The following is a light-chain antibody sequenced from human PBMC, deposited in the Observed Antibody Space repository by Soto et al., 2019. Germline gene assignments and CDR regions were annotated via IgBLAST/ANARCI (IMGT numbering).Light chain of an antibody. CDR1: QSINIY. J-gene: IGKJ2*01. Sequence: DIQMTQSPSSLFASVGDRVTVTCRASQSINIYLNWYQQKPGKAPTLLIYGASSLQSGVPSRFSGGGSRTHFTLTISALQPEDFSTYYCQQSYRSPYTFGQGTKLEI. CDR2: GAS. CDR3: QQSYRSPYT. V-gene: IGKV1-39*01.